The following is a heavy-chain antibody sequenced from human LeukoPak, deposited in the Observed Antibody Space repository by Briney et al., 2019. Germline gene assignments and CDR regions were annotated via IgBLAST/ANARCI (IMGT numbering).Heavy chain of an antibody. CDR3: ARLSGYDSSGSMGHIDY. V-gene: IGHV5-51*01. CDR1: GYSFTSYW. CDR2: IYPGDSDT. J-gene: IGHJ4*02. D-gene: IGHD3-22*01. Sequence: GESLKISCKGSGYSFTSYWIGWVRQMPGKGLKWMAIIYPGDSDTRYSPSFQGQVTISADKSISTAYLQWSSLKASDTAMYYCARLSGYDSSGSMGHIDYCGQGTLVTVSS.